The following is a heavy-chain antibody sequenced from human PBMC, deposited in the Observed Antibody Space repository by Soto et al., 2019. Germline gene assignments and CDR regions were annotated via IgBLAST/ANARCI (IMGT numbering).Heavy chain of an antibody. CDR1: GGSFSGYY. CDR3: ARGSLSWGDYYFDY. J-gene: IGHJ4*02. Sequence: SETLSLTCAVYGGSFSGYYWSWIRQPPGKGLEWIGEINHSGSTNYNPSLKSRVTISVDTPKNQFSLKLSSVTAADTAVYYCARGSLSWGDYYFDYWGQGTLVTVSS. D-gene: IGHD2-21*02. V-gene: IGHV4-34*01. CDR2: INHSGST.